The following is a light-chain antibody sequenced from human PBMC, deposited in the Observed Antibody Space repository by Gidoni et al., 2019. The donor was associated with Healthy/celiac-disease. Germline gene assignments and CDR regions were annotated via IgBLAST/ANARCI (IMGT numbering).Light chain of an antibody. J-gene: IGKJ2*01. V-gene: IGKV1-5*03. CDR1: QSISSW. CDR2: KAS. Sequence: DLQMTQSPSTLSASVGDRVTITCRASQSISSWLAWYQQKPGKAPKLLIYKASSLESGVPSRFSGSGSGTEFTLTISSLQPDDFATYYCQQYKSYSPITFGQGTKLEIK. CDR3: QQYKSYSPIT.